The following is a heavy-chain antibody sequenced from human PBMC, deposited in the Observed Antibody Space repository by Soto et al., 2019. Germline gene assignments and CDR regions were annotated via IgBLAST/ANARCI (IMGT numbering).Heavy chain of an antibody. CDR3: ARDEADSSSWYSAGYFDY. V-gene: IGHV3-33*01. CDR1: GFTFSSYG. J-gene: IGHJ4*02. CDR2: IWYDGSNK. Sequence: GGSLRLSCAASGFTFSSYGMHWVRQAPGKGLEWVAVIWYDGSNKYYADSVKGRFTISRDNSKNTLYLQMNSLRAEDTAVYYCARDEADSSSWYSAGYFDYWGQGTLVTVSS. D-gene: IGHD6-13*01.